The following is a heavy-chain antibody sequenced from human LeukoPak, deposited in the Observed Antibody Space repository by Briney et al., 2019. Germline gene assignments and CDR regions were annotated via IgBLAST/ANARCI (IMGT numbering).Heavy chain of an antibody. Sequence: ASVKVSCKASGYTFTGYYMHWVRQAPRQGLERMGWINPNSGGTNYAQKFQGRVTMTRDTSISTAYMELSRLRSDDTAVYYCASLKASIVGATTGFGAFDIWGQGTMVTVSS. CDR1: GYTFTGYY. D-gene: IGHD1-26*01. J-gene: IGHJ3*02. CDR2: INPNSGGT. V-gene: IGHV1-2*02. CDR3: ASLKASIVGATTGFGAFDI.